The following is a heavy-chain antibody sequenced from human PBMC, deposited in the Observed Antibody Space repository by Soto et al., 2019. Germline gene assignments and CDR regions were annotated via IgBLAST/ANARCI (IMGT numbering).Heavy chain of an antibody. CDR3: AKDPPYRMYYFQH. D-gene: IGHD1-26*01. V-gene: IGHV3-23*01. CDR1: GFTFNNYI. J-gene: IGHJ1*01. CDR2: IAGSFGTT. Sequence: EVQLLESGGGLVQPGGSLRLSCAASGFTFNNYIMNWVRQAPGKGLEWVSTIAGSFGTTAYADSVKGRFTISRDNSQNPLFLQMNSLRAEDSAIYYCAKDPPYRMYYFQHWCQGTAVTVSS.